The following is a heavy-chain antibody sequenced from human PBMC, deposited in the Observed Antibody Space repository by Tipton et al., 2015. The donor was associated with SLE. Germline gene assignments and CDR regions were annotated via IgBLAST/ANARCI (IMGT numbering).Heavy chain of an antibody. CDR1: GYTFSSYA. V-gene: IGHV1-18*01. CDR3: ARDGGGLDY. Sequence: QSGAEVKKPGASVEVSCKASGYTFSSYAFSWVRQAPGQGLEWVGWISAYNGNTDYAQKFQGRVTMTTDTSTSSAYMELRNLRSDDTAVYYCARDGGGLDYWGQGTPVTVSS. J-gene: IGHJ4*02. CDR2: ISAYNGNT. D-gene: IGHD2-15*01.